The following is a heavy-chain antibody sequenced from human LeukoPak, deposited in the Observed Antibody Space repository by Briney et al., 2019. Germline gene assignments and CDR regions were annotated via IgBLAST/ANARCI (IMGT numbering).Heavy chain of an antibody. V-gene: IGHV4-34*01. CDR1: GGSFGGYY. J-gene: IGHJ4*02. D-gene: IGHD3-10*01. Sequence: SETLSLTCAVYGGSFGGYYWSWIRQPPGKGLEWIGEINHSGSTNYNPSLKSRVTISVDTSKNQFSLKLSSVTAADTAVYYCARRLGGMMGYWGQGTLVTVSS. CDR3: ARRLGGMMGY. CDR2: INHSGST.